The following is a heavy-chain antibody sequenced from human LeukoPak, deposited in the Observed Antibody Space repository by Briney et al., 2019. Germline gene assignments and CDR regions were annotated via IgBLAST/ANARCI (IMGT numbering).Heavy chain of an antibody. D-gene: IGHD5-12*01. CDR1: GFTFRTYS. Sequence: GGSLRLSCAASGFTFRTYSINWVRQAPGKGLEWVSSISGSSHFIHYAESVKGRFTISRDNAKNTLYLQMNSLRAEDTAVYYCGRGYCYDLLDYFDYWGQGTLVTVSS. CDR2: ISGSSHFI. J-gene: IGHJ4*02. V-gene: IGHV3-48*01. CDR3: GRGYCYDLLDYFDY.